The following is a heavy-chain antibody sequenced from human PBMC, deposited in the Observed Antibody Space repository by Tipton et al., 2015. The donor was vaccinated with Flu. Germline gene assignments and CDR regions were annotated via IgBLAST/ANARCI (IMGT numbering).Heavy chain of an antibody. V-gene: IGHV3-7*03. CDR2: IKQDGGEK. D-gene: IGHD3-22*01. Sequence: SLRLSCAASGFTFSNYWMSWVRQAPGKGLEWVANIKQDGGEKNYVDSVKGRFTTSRDNAKNSLDLQMNSLRAEDTAVYYCARDRGWLSLDYWGQGTLVTVSS. J-gene: IGHJ4*02. CDR1: GFTFSNYW. CDR3: ARDRGWLSLDY.